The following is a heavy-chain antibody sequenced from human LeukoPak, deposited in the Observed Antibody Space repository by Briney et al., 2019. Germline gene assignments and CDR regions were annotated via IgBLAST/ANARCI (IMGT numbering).Heavy chain of an antibody. CDR2: IYYSGST. CDR3: ARRELAGLNFDY. D-gene: IGHD1-26*01. V-gene: IGHV4-59*08. J-gene: IGHJ4*02. CDR1: GGSISSYH. Sequence: SETLSLTCTVSGGSISSYHWSWIRQPPGKGLEWIGYIYYSGSTNYNPSLKSRVTISVDTSKNQFSLKLSSVTAADTAVYYCARRELAGLNFDYWGQGTLVTVSS.